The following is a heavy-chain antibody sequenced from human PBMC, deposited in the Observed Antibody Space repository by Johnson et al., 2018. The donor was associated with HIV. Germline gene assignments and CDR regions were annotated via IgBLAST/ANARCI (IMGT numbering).Heavy chain of an antibody. CDR2: INWNGGST. CDR3: ARACRDGYTCDVYDI. D-gene: IGHD5-24*01. V-gene: IGHV3-20*04. CDR1: GFTFDDYG. J-gene: IGHJ3*02. Sequence: VQLVESGGGVVRPGGSLRLSCAASGFTFDDYGMSWVRQAPGKGLEWVSGINWNGGSTGYADSVKGRFTISRDNAKKSLYLQMNRLRAEDTALYYCARACRDGYTCDVYDIWGQGTVVTVSS.